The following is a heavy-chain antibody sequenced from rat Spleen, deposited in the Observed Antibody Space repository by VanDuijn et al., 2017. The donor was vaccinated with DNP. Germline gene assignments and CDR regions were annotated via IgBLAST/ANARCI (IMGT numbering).Heavy chain of an antibody. CDR3: ARYTTGVDY. D-gene: IGHD1-11*01. Sequence: LQESGPGLVKPSQSLSLTCSVTGFSITRNYWAWIRKLPGNKMEWIGYINYSATTTYNPSLKSRISITRDTSKNQFFLQLNSVTTEDTATYYCARYTTGVDYWGQGVMVTVSS. J-gene: IGHJ2*01. CDR2: INYSATT. CDR1: GFSITRNY. V-gene: IGHV3-1*01.